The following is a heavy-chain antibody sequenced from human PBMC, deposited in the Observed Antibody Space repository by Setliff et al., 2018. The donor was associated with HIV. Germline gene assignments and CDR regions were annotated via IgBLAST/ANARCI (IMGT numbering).Heavy chain of an antibody. J-gene: IGHJ2*01. CDR2: FHYSGST. V-gene: IGHV4-39*01. CDR1: GGSISSSNYY. D-gene: IGHD3-10*01. CDR3: ARFTPWFGELFSWYFDL. Sequence: PSETLSLTCNVSGGSISSSNYYWGWVRQPPGKGLEWIASFHYSGSTSYNPSLRSRVTISVDTSKNQFSLKLSSVTAADTAVYYCARFTPWFGELFSWYFDLWGRGTLVTVSS.